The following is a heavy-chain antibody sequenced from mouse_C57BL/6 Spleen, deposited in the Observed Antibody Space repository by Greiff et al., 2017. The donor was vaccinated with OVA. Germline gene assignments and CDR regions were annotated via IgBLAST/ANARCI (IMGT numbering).Heavy chain of an antibody. Sequence: VQLQQPGAELVRPGSSVKLSCKASGYTFTSYWMHWVKQRPIQGLEWIGNIDPSDSETHYNQKFKDKATLTVDKSSSTAYMQLSSLTSEDSAVYYCARAGYDYDVGGWYFDVWGTGTTVTVSS. V-gene: IGHV1-52*01. D-gene: IGHD2-4*01. CDR3: ARAGYDYDVGGWYFDV. CDR2: IDPSDSET. J-gene: IGHJ1*03. CDR1: GYTFTSYW.